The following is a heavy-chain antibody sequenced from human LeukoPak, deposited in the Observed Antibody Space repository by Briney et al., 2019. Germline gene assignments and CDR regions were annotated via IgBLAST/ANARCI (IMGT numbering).Heavy chain of an antibody. Sequence: GGSRRLSCAASGFTLSRYWMSWVRQAPGKGLEWVSAISGSGGSTYYADSVKGRFTISRDNSKNTLYLQMNSLRAEDTAVYYCAKQRGMYYGGNLAEYFQHWGQGTLVTVSS. V-gene: IGHV3-23*01. J-gene: IGHJ1*01. D-gene: IGHD4-23*01. CDR2: ISGSGGST. CDR1: GFTLSRYW. CDR3: AKQRGMYYGGNLAEYFQH.